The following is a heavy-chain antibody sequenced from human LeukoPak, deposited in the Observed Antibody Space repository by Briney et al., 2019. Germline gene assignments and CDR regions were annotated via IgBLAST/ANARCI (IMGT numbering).Heavy chain of an antibody. CDR2: INHSGST. J-gene: IGHJ5*02. CDR3: ARGQGVHNKDIVVVVAATKNIDNWFDP. D-gene: IGHD2-15*01. V-gene: IGHV4-34*01. CDR1: GGSFSDYY. Sequence: PSETLSLTCAVYGGSFSDYYWSCIRQPPGKGLEWIGEINHSGSTNYNPSLKSRVTISVDTSKNQFSLKLSSVPAADTAVYYCARGQGVHNKDIVVVVAATKNIDNWFDPWGQGTLVTVSS.